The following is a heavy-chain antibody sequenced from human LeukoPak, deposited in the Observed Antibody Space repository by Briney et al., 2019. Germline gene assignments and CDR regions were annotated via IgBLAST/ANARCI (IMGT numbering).Heavy chain of an antibody. CDR1: GYTFTSYG. D-gene: IGHD5-12*01. CDR3: ARLGDSGYGHYYYYGMDV. V-gene: IGHV1-18*01. CDR2: ISAYNGNT. J-gene: IGHJ6*02. Sequence: APVRVSCKASGYTFTSYGISWVQQAPGQGLKCLEWISAYNGNTNYAQKLQGRVTMTTDTSTSTAYMELRSLRSDDTAVYYCARLGDSGYGHYYYYGMDVWGQGTTVTVSS.